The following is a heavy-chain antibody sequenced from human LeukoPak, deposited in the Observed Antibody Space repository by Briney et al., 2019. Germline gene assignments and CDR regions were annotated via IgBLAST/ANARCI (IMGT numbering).Heavy chain of an antibody. V-gene: IGHV3-11*05. CDR1: GFTFSDYY. CDR2: ISSSSTYT. CDR3: ARERIYSSGWYLIDY. Sequence: GGSLRLSCAVYGFTFSDYYMTWIRQAPGKGLEWVSYISSSSTYTNYADSVKGRFTISRDNAKNSLYLQMNSLRAEDTAVYYCARERIYSSGWYLIDYWGQGTLVTVSS. D-gene: IGHD6-19*01. J-gene: IGHJ4*02.